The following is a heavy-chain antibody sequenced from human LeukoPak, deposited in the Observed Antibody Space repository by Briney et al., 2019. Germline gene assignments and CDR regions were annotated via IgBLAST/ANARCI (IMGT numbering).Heavy chain of an antibody. Sequence: ISGSGQSTYYADSMKGRFTISRDNSKNTLSLQMNSLRAEDTAVYFCAKGWEFRVVIPAAVSWGQGTLVTVSS. D-gene: IGHD3-3*01. CDR2: ISGSGQST. J-gene: IGHJ5*02. CDR3: AKGWEFRVVIPAAVS. V-gene: IGHV3-23*01.